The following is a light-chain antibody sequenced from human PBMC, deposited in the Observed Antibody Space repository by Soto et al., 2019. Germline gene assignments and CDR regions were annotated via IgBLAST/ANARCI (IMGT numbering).Light chain of an antibody. CDR3: LQVYSFPRT. CDR2: AAS. V-gene: IGKV1-12*01. J-gene: IGKJ1*01. CDR1: QDIGRR. Sequence: DIQMTQSPSSVSASIGDRVTITCRASQDIGRRLAWFQQKPGKAPKYLIQAASSLHGGVPSTFSGSGSGTDFTLTINTLHPEDFATYYCLQVYSFPRTFGQGTKVEIK.